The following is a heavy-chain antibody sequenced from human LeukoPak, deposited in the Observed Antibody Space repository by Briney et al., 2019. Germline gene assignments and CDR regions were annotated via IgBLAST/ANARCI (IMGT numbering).Heavy chain of an antibody. CDR3: ARDWPAARYYFDY. J-gene: IGHJ4*02. V-gene: IGHV3-74*01. D-gene: IGHD2-2*01. CDR2: INSDGSFT. Sequence: PGGSLRLSCAASGFTFTSYWMHWVRQVPGKGLVWVSRINSDGSFTNYADSVKGRFTISRDNAKSTLYLQMNSLRVEDTAVYFCARDWPAARYYFDYWGQGTLDSVSS. CDR1: GFTFTSYW.